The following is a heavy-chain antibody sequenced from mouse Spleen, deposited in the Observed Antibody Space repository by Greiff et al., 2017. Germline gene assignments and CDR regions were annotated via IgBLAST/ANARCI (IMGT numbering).Heavy chain of an antibody. D-gene: IGHD1-1*01. V-gene: IGHV1-81*01. Sequence: QVQLKESGAELARPGASVKLSCKASGYTFTSYGISWVKQRTGQGLEWIGEIYPRSGNTYYNEKFKGKATLTADKSSSTAYMELRSLTSEDSAVYFCARFYYYGSSPHYYAMDYWGQGTSVTVSS. CDR3: ARFYYYGSSPHYYAMDY. J-gene: IGHJ4*01. CDR2: IYPRSGNT. CDR1: GYTFTSYG.